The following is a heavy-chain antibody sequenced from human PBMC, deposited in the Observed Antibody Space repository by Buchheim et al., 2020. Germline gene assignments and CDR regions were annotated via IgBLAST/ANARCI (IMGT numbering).Heavy chain of an antibody. Sequence: QVQLQESGPGLVKPSQTLSLTCTVSGGSISSGGYYWSWIRQHPGKGLEWIGYIYYSGSTYYNPSLKSRVTISVDTSKNQFSLKLSSGTAANTAVYYCASGGRFCSGGSCPSYYYYGMDVWGQGTT. J-gene: IGHJ6*02. CDR1: GGSISSGGYY. V-gene: IGHV4-31*03. D-gene: IGHD2-15*01. CDR2: IYYSGST. CDR3: ASGGRFCSGGSCPSYYYYGMDV.